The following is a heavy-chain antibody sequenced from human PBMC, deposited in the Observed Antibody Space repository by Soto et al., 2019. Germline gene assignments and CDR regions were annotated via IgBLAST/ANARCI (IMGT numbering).Heavy chain of an antibody. CDR3: ARVGRSTVTTYAFDI. D-gene: IGHD4-17*01. V-gene: IGHV3-13*01. CDR1: GFTFSSYD. J-gene: IGHJ3*02. CDR2: IGTAGDT. Sequence: SLRLSCAASGFTFSSYDMHWVRQATGKGLEWVSAIGTAGDTYYPGSVKGRFTISRENAKNSLYLQMNSLRAEDTAVYYCARVGRSTVTTYAFDIWGQGTMVTVSS.